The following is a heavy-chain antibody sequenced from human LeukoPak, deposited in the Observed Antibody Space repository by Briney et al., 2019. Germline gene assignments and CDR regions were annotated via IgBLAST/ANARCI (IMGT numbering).Heavy chain of an antibody. D-gene: IGHD6-13*01. CDR3: ATQQLVYFDY. Sequence: PSETLSLTCTVSGGSISSSSYYWGWIRQPPGKGLEWIGSIYYSGSTYYNPSLKSRVTISVDTSKNQFSLKLSSVTAADTAVYYCATQQLVYFDYWGQGTLVTVSS. CDR2: IYYSGST. CDR1: GGSISSSSYY. V-gene: IGHV4-39*07. J-gene: IGHJ4*02.